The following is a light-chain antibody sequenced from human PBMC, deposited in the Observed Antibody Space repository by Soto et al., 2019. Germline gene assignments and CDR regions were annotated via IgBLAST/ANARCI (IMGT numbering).Light chain of an antibody. J-gene: IGKJ2*01. CDR3: QQYYTTPPYI. V-gene: IGKV4-1*01. CDR1: QSVLHTSNNKNY. CDR2: WAS. Sequence: DVVMTQSADSLAVSLGERATINCKSSQSVLHTSNNKNYLAWYQQKPGQPPKLLIYWASTRESGVPDRFSGSGSGTDFTLTISSLQAEDVAVYYCQQYYTTPPYIFGQGTKLEIK.